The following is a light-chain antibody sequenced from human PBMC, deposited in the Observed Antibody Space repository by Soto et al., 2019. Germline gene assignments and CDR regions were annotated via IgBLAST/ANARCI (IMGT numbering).Light chain of an antibody. CDR2: DNN. CDR3: GTWDSSLSAVV. J-gene: IGLJ2*01. Sequence: QSVLTQPPSVSAAPGQTVTISFSGSSSNIGNNYVSWYQQLPGTAPKLLIYDNNKRPSGIPDRFSGSKSGTSATLGITGLQAEDEADYYCGTWDSSLSAVVFGGGTKVTVL. V-gene: IGLV1-51*01. CDR1: SSNIGNNY.